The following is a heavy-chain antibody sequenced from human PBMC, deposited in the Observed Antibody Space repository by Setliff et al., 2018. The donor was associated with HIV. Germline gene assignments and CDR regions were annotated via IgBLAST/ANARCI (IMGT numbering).Heavy chain of an antibody. Sequence: GGSLRLSCAASGFTFSTYWMHWVRQAPGKGLIWVSRIHADGSSTHYADSVRGRFTISRDNRKNTLYLQMNSLRAEDTATYYCVRGTSAYPGIDFWGQGTMVTV. CDR1: GFTFSTYW. V-gene: IGHV3-74*01. D-gene: IGHD6-25*01. J-gene: IGHJ4*02. CDR3: VRGTSAYPGIDF. CDR2: IHADGSST.